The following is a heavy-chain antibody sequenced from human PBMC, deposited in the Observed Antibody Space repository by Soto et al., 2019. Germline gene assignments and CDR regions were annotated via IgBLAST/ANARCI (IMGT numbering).Heavy chain of an antibody. V-gene: IGHV4-59*03. CDR1: VGSFSSFC. Sequence: SETLSLTCIVSVGSFSSFCWSWIRQPPGKGLEWIGYICYSDITNYNPSLKSRVTMSVDTSKNQFSLRLSSVTAADTAIYYCATRITVFGLLIPPFDPWGQGTQVTVSS. CDR2: ICYSDIT. J-gene: IGHJ5*02. CDR3: ATRITVFGLLIPPFDP. D-gene: IGHD3-3*01.